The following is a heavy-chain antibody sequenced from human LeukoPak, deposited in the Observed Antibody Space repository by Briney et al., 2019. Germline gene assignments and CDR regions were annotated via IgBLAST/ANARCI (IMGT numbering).Heavy chain of an antibody. CDR1: GFTFSADW. J-gene: IGHJ4*02. D-gene: IGHD6-19*01. CDR3: TRHYGWSNYN. CDR2: IKQDGSEK. Sequence: PGGSLRLSCAASGFTFSADWMAWVRQAPGKGLEWVANIKQDGSEKYCVASVKGRFTISRDNSKNSLYLQMNSLRADDTAVYYCTRHYGWSNYNWGQGTLVTVSS. V-gene: IGHV3-7*01.